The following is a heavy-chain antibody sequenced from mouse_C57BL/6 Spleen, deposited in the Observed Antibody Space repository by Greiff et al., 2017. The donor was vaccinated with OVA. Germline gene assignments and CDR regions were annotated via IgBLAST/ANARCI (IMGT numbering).Heavy chain of an antibody. V-gene: IGHV14-2*01. D-gene: IGHD2-3*01. J-gene: IGHJ4*01. Sequence: VHVKQSGAELVKPGASVKLSCTASGFNITDYYMHWVKQRTEQGLEWIGRIDPEDGETKYAPKFQGKATITADTSSNTAYLQLSSLTSEDTAVYYCAREVMVTTVYAMDYWGKGTSVTVSS. CDR3: AREVMVTTVYAMDY. CDR2: IDPEDGET. CDR1: GFNITDYY.